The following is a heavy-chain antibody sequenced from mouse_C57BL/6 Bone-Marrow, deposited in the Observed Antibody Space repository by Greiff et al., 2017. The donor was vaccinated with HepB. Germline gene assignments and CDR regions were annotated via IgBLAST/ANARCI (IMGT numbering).Heavy chain of an antibody. V-gene: IGHV5-9*01. CDR1: GFTFSSST. CDR3: ARYYYYGSSLDS. J-gene: IGHJ2*01. D-gene: IGHD1-1*01. Sequence: EVMLVESGGGLVKPGGSLKLSCAASGFTFSSSTMSWVRQTPEKRLEWVATISGGGGNTYYPDSVKGRFTISRDNAKNTLYLQMSSLRSEDTALYYCARYYYYGSSLDSWGQGTTLTVSS. CDR2: ISGGGGNT.